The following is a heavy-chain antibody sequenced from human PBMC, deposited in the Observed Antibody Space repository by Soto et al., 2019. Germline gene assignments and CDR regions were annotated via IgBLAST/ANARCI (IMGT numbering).Heavy chain of an antibody. Sequence: QVQLQESGPGLVKPSGTLSLTCAVSGGSISSSNWWSWVRQPPGKGLEWLGEIYHSGSTNYNPSLKRRVTISVDKSKNQFSLKLSSVTAADTAVYYCARDGYSSGWYWYYYGMDVWGQGTTVTVSS. V-gene: IGHV4-4*02. J-gene: IGHJ6*02. CDR1: GGSISSSNW. CDR3: ARDGYSSGWYWYYYGMDV. D-gene: IGHD6-19*01. CDR2: IYHSGST.